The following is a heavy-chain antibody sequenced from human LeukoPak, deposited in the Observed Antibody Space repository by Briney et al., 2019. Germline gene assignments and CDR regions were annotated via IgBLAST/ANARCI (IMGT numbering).Heavy chain of an antibody. D-gene: IGHD3-22*01. V-gene: IGHV3-23*01. CDR3: AKARITMIVVNAFDI. J-gene: IGHJ3*02. CDR1: GFTFSSYA. Sequence: GGSLRLSCAASGFTFSSYAMSWVSQAPGKGLEWVSAISGSGGSTYYADSVKGRFTISRDNSKNTLNLQLNSLRPEDTAVYYCAKARITMIVVNAFDIWGQGTMVTVSS. CDR2: ISGSGGST.